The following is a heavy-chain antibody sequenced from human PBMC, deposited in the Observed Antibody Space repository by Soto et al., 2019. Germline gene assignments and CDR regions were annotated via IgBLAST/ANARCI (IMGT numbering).Heavy chain of an antibody. Sequence: GGSLRLSCAASGFTFSSYGMHWVRQAPGKGLEWVAVISYDGSNKYYADSVKGRFTISRDNSKNTLYLQMNSLRAEDTAVYYCANGVYCSSTTCYSNWFDPWGRGTLVTVSS. CDR2: ISYDGSNK. V-gene: IGHV3-30*18. CDR3: ANGVYCSSTTCYSNWFDP. D-gene: IGHD2-2*01. CDR1: GFTFSSYG. J-gene: IGHJ5*02.